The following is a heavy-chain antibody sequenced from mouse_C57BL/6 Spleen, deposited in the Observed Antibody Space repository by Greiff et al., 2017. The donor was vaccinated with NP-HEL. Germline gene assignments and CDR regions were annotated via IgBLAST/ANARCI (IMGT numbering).Heavy chain of an antibody. Sequence: EVKLVESGGGLVQPGGSLSLSCAASGFTFTDYYMSWVRQPPGKALEWLGFIRNKANGYTTEYSASVKGRFTISRDNSQSILYLQMNALRAEDSATYYCARYYGNYVYWYFDVWGTGTTVTVSS. CDR1: GFTFTDYY. J-gene: IGHJ1*03. V-gene: IGHV7-3*01. D-gene: IGHD2-1*01. CDR3: ARYYGNYVYWYFDV. CDR2: IRNKANGYTT.